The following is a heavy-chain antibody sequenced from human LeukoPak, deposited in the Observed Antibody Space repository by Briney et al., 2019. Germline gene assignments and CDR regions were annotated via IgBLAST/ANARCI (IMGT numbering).Heavy chain of an antibody. D-gene: IGHD3-9*01. CDR3: ARGSGDISTGYYYPEYYFDY. J-gene: IGHJ4*02. CDR1: GGSFSGYY. Sequence: PSETLSPTCAVYGGSFSGYYWSWIRQPPGKGLEWIGEINHSGSTNYNPSLKSRVTISVDTSKNQFSLKLSSVTAADTAVYYCARGSGDISTGYYYPEYYFDYWGQGTLVTVSS. CDR2: INHSGST. V-gene: IGHV4-34*01.